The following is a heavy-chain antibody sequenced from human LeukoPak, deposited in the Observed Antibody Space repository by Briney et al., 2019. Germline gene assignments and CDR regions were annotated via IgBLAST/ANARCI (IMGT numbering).Heavy chain of an antibody. CDR3: ARASGIGTLDY. CDR1: GFSFGPHA. CDR2: IGGSDDST. J-gene: IGHJ4*02. Sequence: GGSLRLSCAGSGFSFGPHAMSWVRQAPGKGLEWVSGIGGSDDSTHYADSVKGRFTISRDNAKNSLYLQMNSLRAEDTAVYYCARASGIGTLDYWGQGTLVTVSS. D-gene: IGHD3-10*01. V-gene: IGHV3-23*01.